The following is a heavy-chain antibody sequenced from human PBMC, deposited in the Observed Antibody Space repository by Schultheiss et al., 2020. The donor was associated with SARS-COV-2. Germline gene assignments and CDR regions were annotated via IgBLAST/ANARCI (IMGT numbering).Heavy chain of an antibody. CDR3: ARRRGITMVQGGHDAFDI. CDR2: INAGNGNT. J-gene: IGHJ3*02. D-gene: IGHD3-10*01. Sequence: ASVKVSCKASGYTFTSYAMHWVRQAPGQRLEWMGWINAGNGNTKYSQKFQGRVTITRDTSASTAYMELSSLRSDDTAVYYCARRRGITMVQGGHDAFDIWGQGTMVTVSS. CDR1: GYTFTSYA. V-gene: IGHV1-3*01.